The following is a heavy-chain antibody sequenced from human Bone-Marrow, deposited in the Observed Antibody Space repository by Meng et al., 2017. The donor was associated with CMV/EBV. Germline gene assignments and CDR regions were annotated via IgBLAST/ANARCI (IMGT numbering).Heavy chain of an antibody. J-gene: IGHJ4*02. Sequence: GGSLRLSCAASGFTFSSYWMHWVRQAPGKELEWVSDIYSGGRTYYADSVKGRFTISRDNSKNTLYLQMNSLRAEDTAVYYCARGLFEETWTATYFDYWGQGTLVTVSS. D-gene: IGHD3/OR15-3a*01. CDR2: IYSGGRT. V-gene: IGHV3-53*01. CDR3: ARGLFEETWTATYFDY. CDR1: GFTFSSYW.